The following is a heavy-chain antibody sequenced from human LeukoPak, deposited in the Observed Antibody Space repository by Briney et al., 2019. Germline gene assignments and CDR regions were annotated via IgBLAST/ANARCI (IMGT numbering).Heavy chain of an antibody. D-gene: IGHD3-3*01. Sequence: SETLSLTCTVSGGSITTYYWSWIRQPAGKGLEWIGHISTSGNTNYNPSLKSRVTMSIDTSKNQFSLKLNSVTAADTAVYYCARPGLRFLEDYYFDYWGQGTLVTVSS. V-gene: IGHV4-4*07. J-gene: IGHJ4*02. CDR1: GGSITTYY. CDR2: ISTSGNT. CDR3: ARPGLRFLEDYYFDY.